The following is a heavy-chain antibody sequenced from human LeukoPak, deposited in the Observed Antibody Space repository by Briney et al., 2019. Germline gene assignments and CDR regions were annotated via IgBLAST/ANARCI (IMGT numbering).Heavy chain of an antibody. V-gene: IGHV3-74*01. CDR2: INSDGSST. Sequence: GGSLRLSCAASGFTFSSYWMHWVRQAPGKGLVWVSRINSDGSSTSYADSVKGRFTISRDNAKNSLYLQMDSLGPEDTAVYYCARDPYSGNYGNDYYYYMDVWGKGTTVTISS. CDR1: GFTFSSYW. CDR3: ARDPYSGNYGNDYYYYMDV. D-gene: IGHD1-26*01. J-gene: IGHJ6*03.